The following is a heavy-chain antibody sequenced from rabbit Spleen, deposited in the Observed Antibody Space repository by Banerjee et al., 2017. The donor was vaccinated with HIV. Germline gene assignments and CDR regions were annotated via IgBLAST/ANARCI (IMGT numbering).Heavy chain of an antibody. D-gene: IGHD5-1*01. Sequence: QSVAESGGRLVTPGTPLPLTCTASGFSLSRYALLWVRQAPGEGLEWIGIFAGSSDTTAYASWAKGRFTISKTSTTGDLESTSPTTEDTATYFWARVVWGNYYGMDLGGPGTLVTGS. V-gene: IGHV1S69*01. CDR3: ARVVWGNYYGMDL. CDR2: FAGSSDTT. CDR1: GFSLSRYA. J-gene: IGHJ6*01.